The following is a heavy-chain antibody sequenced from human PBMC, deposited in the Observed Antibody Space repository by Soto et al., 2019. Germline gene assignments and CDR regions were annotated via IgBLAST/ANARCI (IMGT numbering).Heavy chain of an antibody. CDR1: GFAFGSYE. CDR3: AKEKTVTDSGYDAFDV. Sequence: EVQLVESGGGLVQPGGSLRLSCAASGFAFGSYEMDWVRQAPGKGLEWIAYMSSGGGTIYYADSVKGRFTISRDNARDSLYLEMNSLRVEDTAIYYCAKEKTVTDSGYDAFDVWGQGTMVTVS. V-gene: IGHV3-48*03. J-gene: IGHJ3*01. D-gene: IGHD5-12*01. CDR2: MSSGGGTI.